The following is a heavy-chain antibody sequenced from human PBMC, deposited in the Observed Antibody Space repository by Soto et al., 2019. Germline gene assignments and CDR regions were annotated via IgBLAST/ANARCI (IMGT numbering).Heavy chain of an antibody. Sequence: PGGSLRLSCAASGFTLTRYSMNWVRQAPGKGLEWVSPISSTTNYIYYADSMKGRFTVSRDNAKNSVYLEMNSLSAEDTAVYYCARESEDLTSNFDYWGQGTLVTVSS. CDR3: ARESEDLTSNFDY. CDR1: GFTLTRYS. CDR2: ISSTTNYI. J-gene: IGHJ4*02. V-gene: IGHV3-21*01.